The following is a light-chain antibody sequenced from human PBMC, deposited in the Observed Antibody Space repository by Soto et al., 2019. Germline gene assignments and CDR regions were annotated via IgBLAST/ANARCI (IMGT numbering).Light chain of an antibody. CDR1: SSNIGSNY. V-gene: IGLV1-47*01. J-gene: IGLJ2*01. CDR3: AAWDDSLSGVV. Sequence: QSVLTQPPSASGTPGQRVTISCSGSSSNIGSNYVYWYQQLPGTAPKLLIYRSNQRPSGVPDRFSGSKSGTSASLAISGLRSEDEADYYCAAWDDSLSGVVFGGGTKVIVL. CDR2: RSN.